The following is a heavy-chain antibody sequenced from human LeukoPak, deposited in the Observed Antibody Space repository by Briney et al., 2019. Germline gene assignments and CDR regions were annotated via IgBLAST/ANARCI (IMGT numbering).Heavy chain of an antibody. CDR2: ISSDGSRV. D-gene: IGHD2-15*01. V-gene: IGHV3-74*01. Sequence: PGGSLRLSCAASGFTFSDYWMHWVRQAPGKGLVWVSRISSDGSRVTYADSVKGRFTISRDNAKNTLYLQMNSLRAEDTAVYYCARKNRAATLLHWGQGTLVTVSS. CDR1: GFTFSDYW. CDR3: ARKNRAATLLH. J-gene: IGHJ4*02.